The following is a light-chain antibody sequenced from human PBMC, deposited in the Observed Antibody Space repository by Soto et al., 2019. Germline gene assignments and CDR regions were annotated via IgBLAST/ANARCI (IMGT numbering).Light chain of an antibody. J-gene: IGKJ4*01. CDR3: QKYISARLT. CDR1: QGIGIY. CDR2: AAS. Sequence: DIQMTQSPSSLSASFGDRVTMTCRASQGIGIYLAWFQQRPGNTPKLLIYAASTLQAGVSSRFSGSGSGTDFTLTIITLQPEDVATYYCQKYISARLTFGGETSVHIK. V-gene: IGKV1-27*01.